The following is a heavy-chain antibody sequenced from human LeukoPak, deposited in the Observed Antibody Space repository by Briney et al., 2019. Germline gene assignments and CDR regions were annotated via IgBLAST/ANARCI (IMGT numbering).Heavy chain of an antibody. D-gene: IGHD1-26*01. CDR3: AGEVGGSWFDP. CDR1: GGSISSGSHY. CDR2: IYSSGNT. J-gene: IGHJ5*02. Sequence: SSETLSLTCIVSGGSISSGSHYWSWIRQPAGKGLEWIGRIYSSGNTNYNPSLKSRVTISLDTSKNQFSLNLSSVTAADMAVYYCAGEVGGSWFDPWGMGTLVTVSS. V-gene: IGHV4-61*02.